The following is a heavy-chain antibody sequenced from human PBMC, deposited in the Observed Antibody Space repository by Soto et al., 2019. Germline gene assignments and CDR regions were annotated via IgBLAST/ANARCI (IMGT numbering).Heavy chain of an antibody. CDR1: GFSFRSYS. Sequence: GGSLRLSCVASGFSFRSYSMNWGRQAPGKGPEWVAYVSGSGNTQYYADSVKGRFTISRDNAKQSLYLQLNSLRDEDTAVYYCARDPNSGTTEIYFHSWGQGALVTV. CDR2: VSGSGNTQ. D-gene: IGHD1-26*01. J-gene: IGHJ4*02. V-gene: IGHV3-48*02. CDR3: ARDPNSGTTEIYFHS.